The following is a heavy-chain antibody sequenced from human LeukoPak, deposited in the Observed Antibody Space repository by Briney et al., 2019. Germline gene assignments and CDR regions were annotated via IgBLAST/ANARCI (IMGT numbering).Heavy chain of an antibody. CDR1: GFTFSSYW. Sequence: PGGSLRLSCAASGFTFSSYWMSWVRQAPGKGLEWVANIKQDGSEKYYVDSVKGRFTISRDNAKNSLYLQMNSLRAEDTAVYYCATTNIVATYYFDYWGQGTLVTVSS. J-gene: IGHJ4*02. V-gene: IGHV3-7*01. CDR2: IKQDGSEK. CDR3: ATTNIVATYYFDY. D-gene: IGHD5-12*01.